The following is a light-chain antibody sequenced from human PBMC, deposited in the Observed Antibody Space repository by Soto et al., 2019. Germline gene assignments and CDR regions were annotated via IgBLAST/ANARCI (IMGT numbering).Light chain of an antibody. V-gene: IGLV2-23*02. CDR2: EVT. CDR1: SSDIGSYNL. Sequence: QSALTQPASVSGSPGQSITISCTGTSSDIGSYNLVSWYQQHPGKAPKLMIYEVTNRPSGVSNRFSGSKSGNTASLTISGLQAEDEGDYYCCSYAVISTLVVFGGGTKQTVL. CDR3: CSYAVISTLVV. J-gene: IGLJ3*02.